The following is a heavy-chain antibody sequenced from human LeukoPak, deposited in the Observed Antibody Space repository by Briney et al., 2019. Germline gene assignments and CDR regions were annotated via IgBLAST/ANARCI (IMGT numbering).Heavy chain of an antibody. D-gene: IGHD1-26*01. CDR3: AKTGGATNFGPLDS. V-gene: IGHV3-23*01. Sequence: GGSLRLSCIASGFTFSNYAMTWVRQAPGKGLEWVSALRNSGSTPYYADSVKGRFTISRDNSQNILYLQMNILRAEDTAVCYCAKTGGATNFGPLDSWGQGTLVFVS. CDR1: GFTFSNYA. CDR2: LRNSGSTP. J-gene: IGHJ4*02.